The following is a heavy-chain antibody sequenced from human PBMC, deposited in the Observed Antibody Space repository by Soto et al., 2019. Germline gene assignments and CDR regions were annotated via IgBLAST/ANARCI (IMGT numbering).Heavy chain of an antibody. D-gene: IGHD4-4*01. J-gene: IGHJ2*01. CDR2: IYATGTT. CDR1: RPTTGGWF. V-gene: IGHV4-4*07. CDR3: VPTASHTLRDCFDL. Sequence: SATLSHTCTSYRPTTGGWFWSWVRTSDGKGMEWIGRIYATGTTDYNPSLKSRVMMSVDTSKKQFSLKLRSVTAADTAVYYCVPTASHTLRDCFDL.